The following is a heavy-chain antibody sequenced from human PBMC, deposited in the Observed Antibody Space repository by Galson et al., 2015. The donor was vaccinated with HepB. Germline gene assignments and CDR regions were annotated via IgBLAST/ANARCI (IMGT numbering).Heavy chain of an antibody. D-gene: IGHD6-19*01. Sequence: SVKVSCKVSGYTFTSYGISWVRQAPGQGLEWMGWISAYNGNTNYAQKLQGRVTMTTDTSTSTAYMELRSLRSDDTAVYYCARRIAVAGPDHYYFDYWGQGTLVTVSS. CDR3: ARRIAVAGPDHYYFDY. CDR1: GYTFTSYG. J-gene: IGHJ4*02. V-gene: IGHV1-18*01. CDR2: ISAYNGNT.